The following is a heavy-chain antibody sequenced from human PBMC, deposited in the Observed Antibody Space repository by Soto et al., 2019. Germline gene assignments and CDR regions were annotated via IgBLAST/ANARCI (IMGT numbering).Heavy chain of an antibody. V-gene: IGHV4-30-2*01. D-gene: IGHD6-25*01. CDR3: ARGLNTAAALDY. J-gene: IGHJ4*02. CDR2: IYHSGST. CDR1: GGSISSGGYS. Sequence: QLQLQESGSGLVKPSQTLSLTCAVSGGSISSGGYSWSWIRQPPGKGLEWIGYIYHSGSTYYNPSLKSRVTISVGRSKNQFSLKLSSVTAADTAVYYCARGLNTAAALDYWGQGTLVTVSS.